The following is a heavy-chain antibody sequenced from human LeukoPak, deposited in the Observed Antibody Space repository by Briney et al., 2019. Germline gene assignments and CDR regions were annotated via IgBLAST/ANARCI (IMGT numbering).Heavy chain of an antibody. Sequence: ASAKVSCKASGYTFTDLTEYYIHWVRQAPGHGLEWMGWINPNNGGTKYAQKFQGRVTMTRDMSMNTAYMELSSLTSDDTAVYYCARRLGGSSEGYEFWGQGPLVTVSS. D-gene: IGHD1-26*01. J-gene: IGHJ4*02. CDR2: INPNNGGT. V-gene: IGHV1-2*02. CDR1: GYTFTDLTEYY. CDR3: ARRLGGSSEGYEF.